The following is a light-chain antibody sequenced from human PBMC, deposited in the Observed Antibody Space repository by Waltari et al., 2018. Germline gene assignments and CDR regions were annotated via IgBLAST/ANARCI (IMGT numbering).Light chain of an antibody. J-gene: IGKJ4*01. V-gene: IGKV3-20*01. CDR1: PSVSNNY. CDR3: QQYGSSPLT. CDR2: GAS. Sequence: EIVLTQSPGTLSLSPGDRATLPCRASPSVSNNYLAWYQQKPGQAPRLLIYGASSRATGIPDRFSASGSGTDFTLTISRLEPEDFAVYYCQQYGSSPLTFGGGTKVEIK.